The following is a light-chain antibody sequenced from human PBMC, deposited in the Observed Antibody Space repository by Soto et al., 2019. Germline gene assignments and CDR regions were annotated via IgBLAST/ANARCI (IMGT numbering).Light chain of an antibody. J-gene: IGKJ1*01. CDR1: QSVSSN. CDR2: CAS. CDR3: QQYNNWPPT. V-gene: IGKV3-15*01. Sequence: EIVMTQSPATLSVSPGERATLSCRASQSVSSNLAWYQQKPGQAPRLLIYCASTRATGIPARFSGSGSGTEFTLTISSLQSEDFAVYYCQQYNNWPPTFGQGTKVDIK.